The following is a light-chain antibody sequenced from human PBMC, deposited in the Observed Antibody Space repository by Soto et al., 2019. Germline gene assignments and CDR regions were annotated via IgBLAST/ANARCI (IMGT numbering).Light chain of an antibody. CDR3: QQDGSSPT. J-gene: IGKJ2*01. CDR2: GAS. CDR1: QSVSSSY. Sequence: EIVLTQSPGTLSLSPGERATLSCRASQSVSSSYLAWYQQKPGQAPRLLIYGASSRATGIPDRFSGSGSGTDFTRTISRLEHEDFAVYCCQQDGSSPTFGQGTKLEIK. V-gene: IGKV3-20*01.